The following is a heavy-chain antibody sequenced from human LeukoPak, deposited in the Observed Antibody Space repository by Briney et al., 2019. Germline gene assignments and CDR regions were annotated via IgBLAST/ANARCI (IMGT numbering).Heavy chain of an antibody. J-gene: IGHJ4*02. CDR1: GGSISSSNW. Sequence: PSETLSLTCAVSGGSISSSNWWSWVRQPPGKGLEWIGEIYHSGSTNYNPSLKSRVTISVDKSKNQFSLKLSSVTAADTAVYYCARGRDDYVWGSYRPPDYWGQGTLVTVSS. CDR3: ARGRDDYVWGSYRPPDY. CDR2: IYHSGST. D-gene: IGHD3-16*02. V-gene: IGHV4-4*02.